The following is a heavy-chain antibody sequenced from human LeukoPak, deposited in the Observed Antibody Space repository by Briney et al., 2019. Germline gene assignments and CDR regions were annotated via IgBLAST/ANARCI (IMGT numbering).Heavy chain of an antibody. CDR2: INHSGST. V-gene: IGHV4-34*01. J-gene: IGHJ6*03. CDR1: GGSFSGYY. Sequence: TSETLSLTCAVYGGSFSGYYWSWIRQPPGKGLEWIGEINHSGSTNYNPSLKSRVTISVDTSKNQFSLKLSSVTAADTAVYYCARGRRVGGVRGVRIYYYYMDVWGKGTTVTVSS. CDR3: ARGRRVGGVRGVRIYYYYMDV. D-gene: IGHD3-10*01.